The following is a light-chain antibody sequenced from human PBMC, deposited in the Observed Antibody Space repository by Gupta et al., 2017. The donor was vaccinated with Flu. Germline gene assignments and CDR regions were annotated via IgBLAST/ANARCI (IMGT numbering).Light chain of an antibody. V-gene: IGLV2-8*01. CDR2: EVS. CDR1: SSDVGGYNY. Sequence: QSALTQPPSASGSPGQSVPISCTGTSSDVGGYNYVSWYQQHPGKAPKLMIYEVSKRPSGVPDRFSGSKSGNTASLTVSGLQAEDEADYYGSSYAGSNEVFGGGTKLTVL. J-gene: IGLJ3*02. CDR3: SSYAGSNEV.